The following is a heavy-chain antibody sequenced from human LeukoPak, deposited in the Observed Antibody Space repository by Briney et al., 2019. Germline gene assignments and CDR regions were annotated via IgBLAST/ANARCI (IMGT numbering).Heavy chain of an antibody. CDR3: ARGDGYNFFDY. Sequence: GGSLRLSRAASGFTVSSNYMSWVRQAPGKGLEWVSVFYVGGATYYADSVKGRFTISRDISENTLYLQMKSLRAEDTAVYYCARGDGYNFFDYWGQGTLVTVSS. V-gene: IGHV3-53*01. D-gene: IGHD5-24*01. CDR1: GFTVSSNY. J-gene: IGHJ4*02. CDR2: FYVGGAT.